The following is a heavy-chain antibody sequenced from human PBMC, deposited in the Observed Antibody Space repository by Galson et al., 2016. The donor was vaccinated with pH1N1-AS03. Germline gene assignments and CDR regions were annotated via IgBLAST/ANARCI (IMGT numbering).Heavy chain of an antibody. CDR1: GGKFSSYA. CDR2: IIGMFGTT. D-gene: IGHD4/OR15-4a*01. J-gene: IGHJ6*02. V-gene: IGHV1-69*05. Sequence: SVKVSCKASGGKFSSYAISWVRQAPGQGLEWMGGIIGMFGTTNYAQRFQGRVTMTRDTSTSTVYMELSSLGSDDTAVYYCARVSAGLTGYYYAMDVWGQGTTVTVSS. CDR3: ARVSAGLTGYYYAMDV.